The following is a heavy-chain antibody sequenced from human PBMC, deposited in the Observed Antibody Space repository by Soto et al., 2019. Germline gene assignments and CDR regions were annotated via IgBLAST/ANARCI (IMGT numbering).Heavy chain of an antibody. CDR3: ARIRFGYDSSGYDY. J-gene: IGHJ4*02. D-gene: IGHD3-22*01. Sequence: SETLSLTCTVSGGSISSYYWSWIRQPPGKGLEWIGYIYYSGSTNYNPSLKSRVTISVDTSKNQFSLKLSSVTAADTAVYYCARIRFGYDSSGYDYWGQGTLVTVSS. V-gene: IGHV4-59*01. CDR2: IYYSGST. CDR1: GGSISSYY.